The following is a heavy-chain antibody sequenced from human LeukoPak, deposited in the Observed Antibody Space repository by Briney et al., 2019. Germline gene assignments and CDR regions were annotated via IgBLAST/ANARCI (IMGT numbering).Heavy chain of an antibody. D-gene: IGHD5-12*01. V-gene: IGHV3-30*04. J-gene: IGHJ4*02. CDR3: ARDRGRGYYSLDY. Sequence: GGSLRLSCAASGFTFSSYAMHWVRQAPGKGLEWVAVISYDGSNKYYADSVKGRFTISRDNSKNTLYLQMNSLRAEDTALYYCARDRGRGYYSLDYWGQGTLVTVSS. CDR1: GFTFSSYA. CDR2: ISYDGSNK.